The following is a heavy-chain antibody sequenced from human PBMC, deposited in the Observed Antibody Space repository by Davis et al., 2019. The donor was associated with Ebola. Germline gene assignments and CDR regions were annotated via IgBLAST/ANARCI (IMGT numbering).Heavy chain of an antibody. Sequence: GESLKISCKGSGYRFTSYWIGWVRQMPGKGLEWMGIIYPGDSDTRYSPSFEGQVTISADKSITTAYLQWSSLKASDTAMYYCARRYSSTWTSNWYFDLWGRGTLVTVSS. V-gene: IGHV5-51*01. CDR1: GYRFTSYW. CDR2: IYPGDSDT. CDR3: ARRYSSTWTSNWYFDL. J-gene: IGHJ2*01. D-gene: IGHD6-13*01.